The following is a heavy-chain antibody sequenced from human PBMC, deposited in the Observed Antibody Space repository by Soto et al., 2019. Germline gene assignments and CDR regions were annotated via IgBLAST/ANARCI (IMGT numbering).Heavy chain of an antibody. V-gene: IGHV4-30-4*02. J-gene: IGHJ6*02. CDR2: IYYSGST. D-gene: IGHD4-17*01. CDR1: CGSISSGDYY. Sequence: SDTLSLTCTVSCGSISSGDYYWSWIRQPPGKGLEWIGYIYYSGSTYYNPSLKSRVTISVDTSKNQFSLKLSSVTAADTAVYYCARHDYGGPGYYYYGMDVWGQGPTVTVSS. CDR3: ARHDYGGPGYYYYGMDV.